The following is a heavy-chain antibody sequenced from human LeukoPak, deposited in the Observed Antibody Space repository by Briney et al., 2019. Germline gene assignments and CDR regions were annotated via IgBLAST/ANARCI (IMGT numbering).Heavy chain of an antibody. J-gene: IGHJ5*02. D-gene: IGHD6-6*01. CDR2: MNPNSGNT. Sequence: ASVKVSCKASGYTFTSYDINWVRQATGLGLGWMGWMNPNSGNTGYAQKFQGRVTMTRNTSISTAYMELSSLRSEDTAVYYCARYSSYNWFDPWGQGTLVTVSS. V-gene: IGHV1-8*01. CDR1: GYTFTSYD. CDR3: ARYSSYNWFDP.